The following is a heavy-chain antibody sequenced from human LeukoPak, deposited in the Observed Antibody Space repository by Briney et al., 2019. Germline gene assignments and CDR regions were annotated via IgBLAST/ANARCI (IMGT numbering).Heavy chain of an antibody. CDR3: ARRTIFGVALAGWFDP. CDR2: IIPIFGTA. D-gene: IGHD3-3*01. V-gene: IGHV1-69*05. CDR1: GGTFSSYA. J-gene: IGHJ5*02. Sequence: SVKVSCKASGGTFSSYAISWVRQAPGQGLEWMGGIIPIFGTANYAQKFQGRVTITTDESTSTAYMELSSLRSEDTAVYYCARRTIFGVALAGWFDPWGQGTLVTVSS.